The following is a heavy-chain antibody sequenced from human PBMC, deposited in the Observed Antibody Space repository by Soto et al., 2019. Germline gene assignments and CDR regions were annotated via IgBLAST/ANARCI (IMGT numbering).Heavy chain of an antibody. CDR2: ISSSSSTI. CDR1: GFTFSSYS. CDR3: ARGGGCSGGSCNFDY. J-gene: IGHJ4*02. Sequence: EVQLVESGGGLVQPGGSLRLSCAASGFTFSSYSMNWVRQAPGKGLEWVSYISSSSSTIYYADSVKGRFTISRDSAKNSLCLRMNSLRAEDTAVYYCARGGGCSGGSCNFDYWGQGTLVTVSS. D-gene: IGHD2-15*01. V-gene: IGHV3-48*01.